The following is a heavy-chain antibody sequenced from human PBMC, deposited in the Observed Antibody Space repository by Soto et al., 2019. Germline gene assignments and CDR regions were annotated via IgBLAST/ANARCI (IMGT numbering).Heavy chain of an antibody. D-gene: IGHD6-13*01. J-gene: IGHJ3*02. Sequence: GASVKVSCKASGYTFTSYDINWVRQATGQGLEWMGWMNPNSGNTGYAQKFQGRVTMTRNTSISTAYMELSSLRSEDTAVYYCATPRIAAAGPSAFDIWGRGTMVTVSS. V-gene: IGHV1-8*01. CDR2: MNPNSGNT. CDR1: GYTFTSYD. CDR3: ATPRIAAAGPSAFDI.